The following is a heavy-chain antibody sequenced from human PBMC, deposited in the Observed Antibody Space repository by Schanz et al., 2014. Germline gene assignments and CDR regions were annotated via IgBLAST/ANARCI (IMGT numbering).Heavy chain of an antibody. D-gene: IGHD3-22*01. V-gene: IGHV3-53*01. CDR2: MYINSGST. J-gene: IGHJ6*02. Sequence: EVQLVESGGGLIQPGGSLRLSCAVSGFTVNTNYMSWVRQAPGKGLEWISSMYINSGSTQYADSVKGRFIISRDNAQNSLFLQMNSLRAEDTAVYYCAKIRYDSSGYYLPYYGMDVWGQGTTVIVSS. CDR3: AKIRYDSSGYYLPYYGMDV. CDR1: GFTVNTNY.